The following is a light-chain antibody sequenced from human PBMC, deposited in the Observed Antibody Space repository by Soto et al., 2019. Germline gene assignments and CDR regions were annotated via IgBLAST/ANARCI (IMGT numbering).Light chain of an antibody. CDR2: GAT. Sequence: EIVLTQSPGALSLSPGERATLSCWASESVGDYLAWYQQKPGQAPRLLIYGATKRTSGTPDRFSGTGSETAFTLAISRLEPGDFAVYYCQHYVTSPAIPSAQGTRLEIK. V-gene: IGKV3-20*01. CDR3: QHYVTSPAIP. J-gene: IGKJ5*01. CDR1: ESVGDY.